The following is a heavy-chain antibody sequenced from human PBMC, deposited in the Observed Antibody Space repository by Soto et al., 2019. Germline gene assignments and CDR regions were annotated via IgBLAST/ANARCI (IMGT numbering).Heavy chain of an antibody. CDR1: GGSISSSTYY. CDR2: IYYSGST. CDR3: ARRGSGSYHDY. V-gene: IGHV4-39*01. J-gene: IGHJ4*02. D-gene: IGHD1-26*01. Sequence: SETLSLTCTVSGGSISSSTYYWGWIRPPPGKGLEWIGTIYYSGSTYYNPSLKSRVTISVDTSKNQFPLKLSSVTAADTAVYYCARRGSGSYHDYWGQGTLVTVSS.